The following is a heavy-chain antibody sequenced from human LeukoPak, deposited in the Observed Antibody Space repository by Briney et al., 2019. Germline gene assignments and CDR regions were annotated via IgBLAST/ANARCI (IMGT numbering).Heavy chain of an antibody. V-gene: IGHV1-46*01. CDR2: INPSGGST. CDR3: ARANPSSGWTRFDY. J-gene: IGHJ4*02. CDR1: GYTFTSYY. D-gene: IGHD6-19*01. Sequence: ASVKVSCKASGYTFTSYYMHWVRQAPGQGLEWMGIINPSGGSTSYAQKFQGRVTMTTDTSTSTAYMELRSLRSDDTAVYYCARANPSSGWTRFDYWGQGTLVTVSS.